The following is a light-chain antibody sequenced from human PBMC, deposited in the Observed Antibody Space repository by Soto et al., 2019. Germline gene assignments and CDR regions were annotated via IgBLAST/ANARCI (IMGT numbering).Light chain of an antibody. CDR2: DAS. CDR1: QSISNW. J-gene: IGKJ1*01. Sequence: DIQMTQSPSTLSASVGDRVTITCRASQSISNWLAWYQQKPRKAPNLLIYDASNLEGGVPSRFSGSGSGTDFTLTINSLQPDDFATYYCQHYNSDSGTFGQGTKVEIK. V-gene: IGKV1-5*01. CDR3: QHYNSDSGT.